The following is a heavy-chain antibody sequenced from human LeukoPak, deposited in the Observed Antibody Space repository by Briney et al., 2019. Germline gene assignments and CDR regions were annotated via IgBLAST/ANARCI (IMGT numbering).Heavy chain of an antibody. CDR2: INQDGSEM. V-gene: IGHV3-7*01. J-gene: IGHJ1*01. CDR1: GFTFSNYW. Sequence: PGGSLRLSCAASGFTFSNYWMSWVRQAPGKGLEWLANINQDGSEMYYVDSVKGRFTISRDNAKNSLYLQLDSLGVEDTAVYYCGRAFPPLRTSSAGDLWGQGTLVTVSS. CDR3: GRAFPPLRTSSAGDL. D-gene: IGHD3-16*01.